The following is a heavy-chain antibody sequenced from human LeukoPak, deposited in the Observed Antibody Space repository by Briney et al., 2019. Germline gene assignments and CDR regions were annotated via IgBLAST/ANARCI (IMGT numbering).Heavy chain of an antibody. CDR3: ARRNSGYQDLDF. CDR1: GYTFTRYY. Sequence: ASVKVSCKASGYTFTRYYMYWVRQAPGQGLECMGIINPSAGSTSYAQKFQGRVTMTRDTSTSTVYMELSSLKSDGTAVYYCARRNSGYQDLDFWGQGTLVTVSS. CDR2: INPSAGST. J-gene: IGHJ4*02. V-gene: IGHV1-46*01. D-gene: IGHD5-12*01.